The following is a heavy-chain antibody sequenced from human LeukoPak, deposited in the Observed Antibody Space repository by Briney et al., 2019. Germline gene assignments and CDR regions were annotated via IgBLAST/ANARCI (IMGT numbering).Heavy chain of an antibody. CDR2: ISYDGSNK. CDR3: AREDTAMVIDY. J-gene: IGHJ4*02. V-gene: IGHV3-30*04. Sequence: GGSPRLSCAASGFTFSSYAMHWVRQAPGKGLEWVAVISYDGSNKYYADSVKGRFTISRDNSKNTLYLQMNSLRAEDTAVYYCAREDTAMVIDYWGQGTLVTVSS. D-gene: IGHD5-18*01. CDR1: GFTFSSYA.